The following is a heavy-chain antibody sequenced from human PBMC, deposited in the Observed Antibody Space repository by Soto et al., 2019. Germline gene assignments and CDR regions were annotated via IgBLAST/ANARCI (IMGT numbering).Heavy chain of an antibody. CDR3: AKEEWDYPVINYYYYGMDV. CDR1: GFTFSSYA. V-gene: IGHV3-23*01. Sequence: PGGSLRLSCAASGFTFSSYAMSWVRQAPGKGLEWVSAISGSGGSTYYADSVKGRFTISRDNSKNTLYLQMNSLRAEDTAVYYCAKEEWDYPVINYYYYGMDVWGQGTTVTVSS. CDR2: ISGSGGST. J-gene: IGHJ6*02. D-gene: IGHD1-26*01.